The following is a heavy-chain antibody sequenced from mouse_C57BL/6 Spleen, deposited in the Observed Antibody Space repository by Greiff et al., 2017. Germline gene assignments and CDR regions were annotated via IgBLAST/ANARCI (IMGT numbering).Heavy chain of an antibody. Sequence: VQRVQSGAELVRPGASVTLSCKASGYTFTDYEMHWVKQTPVHGLEWIGAIDPETGGTAYNQKFKGKAILTADKSSSTAYLELRSLTSEDSAGYCCTRGGTWVAYWGQGTLVTVSA. CDR3: TRGGTWVAY. J-gene: IGHJ3*01. D-gene: IGHD1-1*02. CDR2: IDPETGGT. CDR1: GYTFTDYE. V-gene: IGHV1-15*01.